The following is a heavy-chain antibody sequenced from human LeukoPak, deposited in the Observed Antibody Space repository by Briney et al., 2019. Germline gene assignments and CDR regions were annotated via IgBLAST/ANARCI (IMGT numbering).Heavy chain of an antibody. J-gene: IGHJ6*02. V-gene: IGHV1-69*01. CDR1: GGTFSIYA. Sequence: SVKVSFKASGGTFSIYAISWVRQAPGQGQEWMGGIIPIFGTANYAQKFQGRVTITADESTSTAYMELSSLRSEDTAVYYCASPPNSQYYDILTGYPVWGQGTTVTVSS. CDR3: ASPPNSQYYDILTGYPV. CDR2: IIPIFGTA. D-gene: IGHD3-9*01.